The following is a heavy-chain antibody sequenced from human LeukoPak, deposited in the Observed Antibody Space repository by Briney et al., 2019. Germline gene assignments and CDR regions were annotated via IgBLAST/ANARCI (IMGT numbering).Heavy chain of an antibody. CDR3: ARDHSYGDYLSYYFDY. D-gene: IGHD4-17*01. Sequence: GGSLRLSCAASGFTVSSNEMSWVRQAPGKGLEWVSSISGGSTYYADSRKGRFTISRDNSKNTLHLQMNSLRAEDTAVYYCARDHSYGDYLSYYFDYWGQGTLVTVSS. J-gene: IGHJ4*02. CDR1: GFTVSSNE. CDR2: ISGGST. V-gene: IGHV3-38-3*01.